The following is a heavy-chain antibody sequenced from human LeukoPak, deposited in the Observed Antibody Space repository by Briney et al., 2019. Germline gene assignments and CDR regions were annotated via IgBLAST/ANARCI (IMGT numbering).Heavy chain of an antibody. CDR2: ISGSGGST. Sequence: PGGSLRLSCAASGFTFSSYAMSWVRQAPGKGLEWVSAISGSGGSTYYADSVKGRFTISRDSAKNTLYLQMNSLRVEDTAVYYCAREVDTAMVYWGQGTLVTVSS. D-gene: IGHD5-18*01. J-gene: IGHJ4*02. CDR3: AREVDTAMVY. V-gene: IGHV3-23*01. CDR1: GFTFSSYA.